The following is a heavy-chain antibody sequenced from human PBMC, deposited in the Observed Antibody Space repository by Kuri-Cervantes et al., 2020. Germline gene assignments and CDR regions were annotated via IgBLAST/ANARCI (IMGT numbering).Heavy chain of an antibody. Sequence: GESLKISCAASGFTFSDYYMSWIRQAPGKGLELVSYISSSGSTIYYADSVKGRFTISRDNAKNSLYLQMNSLRAEDTAVYYCARARDGYNYEFYYYYYMDVWGKGTTVTVSS. CDR1: GFTFSDYY. CDR3: ARARDGYNYEFYYYYYMDV. V-gene: IGHV3-11*04. D-gene: IGHD5-24*01. J-gene: IGHJ6*03. CDR2: ISSSGSTI.